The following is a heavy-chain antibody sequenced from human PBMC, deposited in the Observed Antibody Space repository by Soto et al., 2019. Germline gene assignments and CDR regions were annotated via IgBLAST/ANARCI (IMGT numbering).Heavy chain of an antibody. CDR2: IIPILGKA. CDR1: GGTFSSYT. J-gene: IGHJ4*02. D-gene: IGHD2-15*01. V-gene: IGHV1-69*02. CDR3: ASQPDCSGGSCYPN. Sequence: SVKVSCKASGGTFSSYTISWVRQAPGQGLEWMGRIIPILGKANYAQKFQGRVTITADKSTSTAYMELSSLRSEDTAVYYCASQPDCSGGSCYPNWGQGTLVTVSS.